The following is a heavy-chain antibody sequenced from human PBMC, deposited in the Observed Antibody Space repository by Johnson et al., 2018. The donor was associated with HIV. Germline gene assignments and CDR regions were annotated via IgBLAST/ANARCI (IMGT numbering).Heavy chain of an antibody. J-gene: IGHJ3*02. D-gene: IGHD6-13*01. CDR2: ISYDGSNN. CDR1: GFTFSSYG. V-gene: IGHV3-30*03. Sequence: QMLLVESGGGVVRPGGSLRLSCAASGFTFSSYGMHWVRQAPGKGLEWVAVISYDGSNNYYADSVKGRFTISRDNSKNTLYLQMNSLRAEDTAVYYCARELGYSSSNDAFDIWGQGTMVTVSS. CDR3: ARELGYSSSNDAFDI.